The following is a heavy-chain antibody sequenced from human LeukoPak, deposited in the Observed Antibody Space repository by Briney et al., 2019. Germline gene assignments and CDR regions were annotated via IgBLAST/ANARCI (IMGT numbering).Heavy chain of an antibody. J-gene: IGHJ4*02. D-gene: IGHD3-3*01. V-gene: IGHV3-48*03. CDR2: ISSGGNAK. CDR3: ARDGSFGFFDY. CDR1: GFTLSNYD. Sequence: GGSLRLSCTASGFTLSNYDINWVRQAPGKGLEWISYISSGGNAKHYAESVKGRFTISRDNSENSLYLQMNSLRVEDTAIYYCARDGSFGFFDYWGQGTLVTVSS.